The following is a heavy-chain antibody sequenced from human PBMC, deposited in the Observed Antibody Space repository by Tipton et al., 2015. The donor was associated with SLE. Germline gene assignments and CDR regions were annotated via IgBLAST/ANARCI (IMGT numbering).Heavy chain of an antibody. D-gene: IGHD2-21*01. J-gene: IGHJ4*02. Sequence: GLVKPSETLSLICSVSGDSISSYYWSWIRQPPGKGLEWVGYIYYSGNTNYSPSLKSRVTISLDMSENQFSLTLSSVTAADTAVYYCATAPRGAYGLWWSVWGQGTLVTVSS. CDR1: GDSISSYY. V-gene: IGHV4-59*13. CDR2: IYYSGNT. CDR3: ATAPRGAYGLWWSV.